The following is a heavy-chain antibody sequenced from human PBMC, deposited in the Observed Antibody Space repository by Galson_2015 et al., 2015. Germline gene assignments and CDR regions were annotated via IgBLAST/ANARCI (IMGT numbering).Heavy chain of an antibody. D-gene: IGHD6-19*01. Sequence: SVKVSCKASGYTFTSYYMHWVRQAPGQGLEWMGIINPSGGSTSYAKKFQGRVTMTRDTSTSTVYMELSSLRSEDTAVYYCATPIAVAGNYYYGMDVWGQGTTVTVSS. CDR1: GYTFTSYY. CDR3: ATPIAVAGNYYYGMDV. V-gene: IGHV1-46*01. CDR2: INPSGGST. J-gene: IGHJ6*02.